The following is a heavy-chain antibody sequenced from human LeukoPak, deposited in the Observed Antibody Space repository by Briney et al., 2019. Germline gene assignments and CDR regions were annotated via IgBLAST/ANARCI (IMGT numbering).Heavy chain of an antibody. Sequence: GASVKVSCKASGYTFTSYAMNWVRQAPGQGLEWMGWINTNTGNPTYAQGFTGRFVFSLDTSVSTAYLQISSLKAEDTAVYYCARGGRAAAAYSSGWYPHDYWGQGTLVTVSS. CDR3: ARGGRAAAAYSSGWYPHDY. D-gene: IGHD6-19*01. CDR1: GYTFTSYA. CDR2: INTNTGNP. V-gene: IGHV7-4-1*02. J-gene: IGHJ4*02.